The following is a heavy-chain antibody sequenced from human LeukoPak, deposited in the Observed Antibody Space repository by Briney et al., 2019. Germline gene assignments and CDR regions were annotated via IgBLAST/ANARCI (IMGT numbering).Heavy chain of an antibody. D-gene: IGHD3-22*01. J-gene: IGHJ4*02. CDR2: ISGNSKTI. Sequence: QPEGSLRLSCAASGFSFSTYGMNWVRQAPGKGLEWVSYISGNSKTIYYADSVKGRFSISRDNAKNSLYLQMNSLRDEGTAMYYCARDYRYYDSSGYYSFDYWGQGTLVTVSS. V-gene: IGHV3-48*02. CDR1: GFSFSTYG. CDR3: ARDYRYYDSSGYYSFDY.